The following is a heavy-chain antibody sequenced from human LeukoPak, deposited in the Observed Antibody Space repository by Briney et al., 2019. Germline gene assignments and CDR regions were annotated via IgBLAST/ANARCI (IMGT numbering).Heavy chain of an antibody. CDR1: GFTFSSYW. Sequence: GGSLRLSCAAPGFTFSSYWMTWVRQAPGKGLEWVANIKPGGSEKSYVDSVKGRFTISRDNAKNSLYLQMNSLRAEDTAVYYCARGGLRGAFDIWGQGTMVTVSS. J-gene: IGHJ3*02. CDR3: ARGGLRGAFDI. D-gene: IGHD4-17*01. V-gene: IGHV3-7*01. CDR2: IKPGGSEK.